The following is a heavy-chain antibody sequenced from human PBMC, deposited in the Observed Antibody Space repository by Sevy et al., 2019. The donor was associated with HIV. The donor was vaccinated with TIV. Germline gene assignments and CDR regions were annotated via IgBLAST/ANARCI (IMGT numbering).Heavy chain of an antibody. J-gene: IGHJ4*02. CDR1: GFTFSSYE. Sequence: GGSLRLSCAASGFTFSSYEMNWVRQAPGKGLEWVSYISSSGSTIYYADSVKGRFTISRDNAKNSLYLQINSLRAEDTAVYYCARAPTTVTTGDYWGQGTLVTVSS. CDR3: ARAPTTVTTGDY. V-gene: IGHV3-48*03. D-gene: IGHD4-17*01. CDR2: ISSSGSTI.